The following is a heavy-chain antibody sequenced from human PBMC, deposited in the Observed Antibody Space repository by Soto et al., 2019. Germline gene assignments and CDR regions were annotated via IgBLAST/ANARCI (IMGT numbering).Heavy chain of an antibody. CDR1: GGSISSYY. J-gene: IGHJ4*02. CDR3: ARRYGGNLDY. CDR2: IYYSGST. V-gene: IGHV4-59*08. D-gene: IGHD1-26*01. Sequence: SETLSLTCTVSGGSISSYYWSWIRQPPGKGLEWIGYIYYSGSTNYNPSLKSRVTISVDTSKNQFSLKLGSVTAADTAVYYCARRYGGNLDYWGQGTLVIVSS.